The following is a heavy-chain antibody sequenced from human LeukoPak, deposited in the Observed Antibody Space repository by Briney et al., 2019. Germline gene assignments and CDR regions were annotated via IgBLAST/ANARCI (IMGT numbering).Heavy chain of an antibody. CDR3: ASPGSIVVVPAAIFTYYFDY. CDR1: GFTFSSYS. CDR2: ISSSSSYI. D-gene: IGHD2-2*02. Sequence: GVSLRLSCAASGFTFSSYSMNWVRQAPGKGLEWVSSISSSSSYIYYADSVKGRFTISRDNAKNSLYLQMNSLRAEDTAVYYCASPGSIVVVPAAIFTYYFDYWGQGTLVTVSS. V-gene: IGHV3-21*01. J-gene: IGHJ4*02.